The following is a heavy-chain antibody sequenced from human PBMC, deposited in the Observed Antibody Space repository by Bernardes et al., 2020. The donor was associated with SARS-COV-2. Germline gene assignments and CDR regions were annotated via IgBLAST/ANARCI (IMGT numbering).Heavy chain of an antibody. V-gene: IGHV4-34*01. D-gene: IGHD4-4*01. J-gene: IGHJ6*02. Sequence: SETLSLTCAVYGGSFRGYYWSWIRQPPGQGLEWIGEINHSGSTNYNPSLKSRVTISVDTSKNQFSLKLSSVTAADTAVYYCAREMTTVTTRRYYYYYGMDVWGQGTTVTVSS. CDR2: INHSGST. CDR3: AREMTTVTTRRYYYYYGMDV. CDR1: GGSFRGYY.